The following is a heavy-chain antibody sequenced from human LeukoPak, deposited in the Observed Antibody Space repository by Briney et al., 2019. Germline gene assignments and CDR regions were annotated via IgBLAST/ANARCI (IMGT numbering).Heavy chain of an antibody. CDR3: ARDAAGYDLGVDY. CDR2: INPNSGGT. CDR1: GYTFTGYY. Sequence: GASVKDSCKASGYTFTGYYMHWVRQAPGQGLEWMGWINPNSGGTNYAQKFQGRVTMTRDTPISTAYMELSRLRSDDTAVYYCARDAAGYDLGVDYWGQGTLVTVSS. J-gene: IGHJ4*02. V-gene: IGHV1-2*02. D-gene: IGHD5-12*01.